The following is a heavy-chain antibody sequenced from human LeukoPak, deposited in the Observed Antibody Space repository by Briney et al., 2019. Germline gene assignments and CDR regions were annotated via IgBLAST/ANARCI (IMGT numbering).Heavy chain of an antibody. J-gene: IGHJ5*02. Sequence: GASVKVSCKASGGTFSSYAISWVRQAPGQGLEWMGGIIPILGTANYAQKFQGRVTITADESTSTAYMELSSLRSEDAAVYYCARDPYSNYWFDPWGQGTLVTVSS. V-gene: IGHV1-69*13. CDR2: IIPILGTA. CDR1: GGTFSSYA. D-gene: IGHD4-11*01. CDR3: ARDPYSNYWFDP.